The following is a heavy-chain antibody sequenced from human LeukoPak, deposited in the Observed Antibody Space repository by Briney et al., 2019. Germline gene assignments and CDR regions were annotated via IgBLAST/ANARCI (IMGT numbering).Heavy chain of an antibody. CDR1: GYTSTSYG. CDR3: ARDRGGIAAAEESFDY. CDR2: ISAYNGNT. Sequence: ASVKVSCKASGYTSTSYGISWVRQAPGQGLEWMGWISAYNGNTNYAQKLQGRVTMTTDTSTSTAYMELRSLRSDDTAVYYCARDRGGIAAAEESFDYWGQGTLVTVSS. D-gene: IGHD6-13*01. V-gene: IGHV1-18*01. J-gene: IGHJ4*02.